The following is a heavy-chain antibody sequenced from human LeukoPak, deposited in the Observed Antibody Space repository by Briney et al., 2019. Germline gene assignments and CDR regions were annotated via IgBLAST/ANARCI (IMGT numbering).Heavy chain of an antibody. V-gene: IGHV1-8*03. CDR2: MNPNSGNT. CDR1: GYTFTSYD. J-gene: IGHJ6*03. Sequence: GASVKVSCKASGYTFTSYDINWVRQATGQGLEWMGWMNPNSGNTGYAQKFQGRVTITRNTSISTAYMELSSLRSEDTAVYYCARGLAADNPTQLAYYDFWSGYLFAPAYYYYMDVWGKGTTVTVSS. CDR3: ARGLAADNPTQLAYYDFWSGYLFAPAYYYYMDV. D-gene: IGHD3-3*01.